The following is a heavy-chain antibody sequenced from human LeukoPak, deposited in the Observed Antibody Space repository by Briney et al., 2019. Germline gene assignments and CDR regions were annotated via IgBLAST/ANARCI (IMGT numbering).Heavy chain of an antibody. V-gene: IGHV1-2*02. Sequence: GASVKVSCKASGYTFTGYYIHWVRQAPGQGLEWMGWINSNSGGTNFAQKFQGRVTMTRDTSISTAYMELNRLTSDDTAVYYCARQGLLVRVPEGWGQGTLVTVSS. D-gene: IGHD3-22*01. CDR2: INSNSGGT. CDR3: ARQGLLVRVPEG. CDR1: GYTFTGYY. J-gene: IGHJ4*02.